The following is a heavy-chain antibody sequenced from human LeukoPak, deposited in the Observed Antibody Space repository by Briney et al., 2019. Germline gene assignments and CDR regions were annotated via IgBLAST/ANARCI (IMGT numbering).Heavy chain of an antibody. CDR1: GGSISSYY. Sequence: SETLSLTCTVSGGSISSYYWTWIRQPAGKGLEWIGRIYSTGSTNYNPSLNSRVTMSVDTSKNQFSLKLSSVTAADTAVYYCARQRAVAGKAGFDYWGQGTLVTVSS. V-gene: IGHV4-4*07. CDR3: ARQRAVAGKAGFDY. J-gene: IGHJ4*02. CDR2: IYSTGST. D-gene: IGHD6-19*01.